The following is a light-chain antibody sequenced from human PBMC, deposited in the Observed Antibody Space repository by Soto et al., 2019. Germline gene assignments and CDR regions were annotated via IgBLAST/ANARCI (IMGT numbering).Light chain of an antibody. Sequence: DIQVTQSPPSLSASVGDTITITCRATQYIGNYLNWYQVKPGQAPKLLMNAASTLRSGVPSRFSASGSGTDFTLTISSLQPEDYATYYCQQSYNAPFNFGPGTKVDIK. J-gene: IGKJ3*01. CDR2: AAS. CDR3: QQSYNAPFN. CDR1: QYIGNY. V-gene: IGKV1-39*01.